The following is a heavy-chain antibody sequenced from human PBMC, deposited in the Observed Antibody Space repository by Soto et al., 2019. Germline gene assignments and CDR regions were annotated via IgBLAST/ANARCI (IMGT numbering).Heavy chain of an antibody. CDR2: VYKSGGT. J-gene: IGHJ4*02. CDR3: ARHHDAGYYFDY. CDR1: GGSISSSTYY. Sequence: QLQLQESGPGLVKPSETLSLTCSVSGGSISSSTYYWVWIRQSPGKGLEWIGRVYKSGGTYYNPSLKSQVGMSVDTPNNQFSLKINSVTAADTALYYCARHHDAGYYFDYWGQGILVTVSS. V-gene: IGHV4-39*01.